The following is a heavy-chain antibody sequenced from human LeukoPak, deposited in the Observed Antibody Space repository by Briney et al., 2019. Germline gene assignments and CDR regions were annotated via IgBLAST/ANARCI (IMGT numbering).Heavy chain of an antibody. CDR2: ISAYNGNT. Sequence: ASVKVSCKASGYSFTSYGISWVRQAPGQELEWMEWISAYNGNTNYAQKLQGRVTMTADTSTSTAYMELRSLRSDDTAVYYCASRTRNCSSTSCQIFDYWGQGTLVTVSS. CDR3: ASRTRNCSSTSCQIFDY. D-gene: IGHD2-2*01. CDR1: GYSFTSYG. J-gene: IGHJ4*02. V-gene: IGHV1-18*01.